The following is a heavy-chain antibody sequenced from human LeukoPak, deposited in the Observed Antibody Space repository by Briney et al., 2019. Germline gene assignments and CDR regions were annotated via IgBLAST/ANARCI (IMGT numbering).Heavy chain of an antibody. Sequence: GGSLRLSCSASGFTFSSYAMHWVRQAPGKGLEYVSVISGDGGSTYYADSVKGRFTISRDNSKNTLYLQMSSLRAEGTAVYYCVKDRYCSSTSCYSILDYWGQGTLVTVSS. CDR1: GFTFSSYA. CDR2: ISGDGGST. CDR3: VKDRYCSSTSCYSILDY. J-gene: IGHJ4*02. V-gene: IGHV3-64D*06. D-gene: IGHD2-2*01.